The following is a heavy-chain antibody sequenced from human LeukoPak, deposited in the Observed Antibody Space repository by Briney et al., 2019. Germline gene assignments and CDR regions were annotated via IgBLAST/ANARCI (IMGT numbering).Heavy chain of an antibody. CDR2: IWYDGSNK. J-gene: IGHJ3*02. CDR1: GFTFSSYG. CDR3: ARDYRRITIFGVAKSGAFDI. V-gene: IGHV3-33*01. D-gene: IGHD3-3*01. Sequence: GGSLRLSCAASGFTFSSYGMHWVRQAPGKGLEWVAVIWYDGSNKYYADSVKGRFTIFRDNSKNTLYLQMNSLRAEDTAVYYCARDYRRITIFGVAKSGAFDIWGQGTMVTVSS.